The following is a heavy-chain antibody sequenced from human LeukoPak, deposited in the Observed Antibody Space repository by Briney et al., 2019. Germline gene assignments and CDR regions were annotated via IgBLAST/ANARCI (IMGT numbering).Heavy chain of an antibody. Sequence: SVKVSCKASGYTFTSYGISWVRQAPGQGLEWMGGIIPIFGTANYAQKFQGRVTITADESTSTAYMELSSLRSEDTAVYYCARGPPGDLIDYWGQGTLVTVSS. CDR2: IIPIFGTA. D-gene: IGHD3-10*01. CDR3: ARGPPGDLIDY. CDR1: GYTFTSYG. J-gene: IGHJ4*02. V-gene: IGHV1-69*13.